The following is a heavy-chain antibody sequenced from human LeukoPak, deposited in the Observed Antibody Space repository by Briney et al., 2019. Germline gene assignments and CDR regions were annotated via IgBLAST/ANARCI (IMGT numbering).Heavy chain of an antibody. D-gene: IGHD5-24*01. V-gene: IGHV4-59*08. Sequence: SETLSLTCSVSGGSVTGVYWSWIRQPPGKGLEWIGYIYYSGSTKYNPSLKSRVSISVDTSKNQFSLKLSSVTAADTAVYYCARGAGAGYNLQPFDYWGQGTLVTVSS. CDR2: IYYSGST. J-gene: IGHJ4*02. CDR3: ARGAGAGYNLQPFDY. CDR1: GGSVTGVY.